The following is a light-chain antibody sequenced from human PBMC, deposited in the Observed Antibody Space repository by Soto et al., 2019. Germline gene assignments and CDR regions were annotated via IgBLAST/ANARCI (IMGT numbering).Light chain of an antibody. V-gene: IGLV1-40*01. CDR2: DND. J-gene: IGLJ2*01. CDR3: QSYDSRLSTLV. Sequence: QTVVTQPPSVSGAPGQTVTISCSGTSANLGTGYDVHWYRQVPGTAPKLLLYDNDNRPSGVPDRFSGSRSGTSASLAITGLQVDDEGDYYCQSYDSRLSTLVFGGGTKLTVL. CDR1: SANLGTGYD.